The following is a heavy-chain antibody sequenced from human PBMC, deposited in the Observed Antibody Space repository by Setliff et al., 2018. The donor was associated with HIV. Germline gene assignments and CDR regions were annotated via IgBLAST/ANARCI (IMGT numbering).Heavy chain of an antibody. V-gene: IGHV4-61*09. Sequence: PSETLSLTCTVSGGSISSSSYYWSWIRQPAGKGLEWIGHIFTSGSTNYNPSLKSRVTISGDTSKNHFSLKLSSVTAADTAVYYCGRTMTYYYLCMDVWGNGTTVTVSS. CDR1: GGSISSSSYY. J-gene: IGHJ6*03. CDR2: IFTSGST. CDR3: GRTMTYYYLCMDV.